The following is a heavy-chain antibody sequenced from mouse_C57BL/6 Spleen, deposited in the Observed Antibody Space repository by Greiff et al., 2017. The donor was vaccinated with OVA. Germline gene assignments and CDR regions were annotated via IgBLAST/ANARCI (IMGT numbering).Heavy chain of an antibody. J-gene: IGHJ4*01. V-gene: IGHV1-39*01. Sequence: VQLQQSGPELVKPGASVKISCKASGYSFTDYNLNWVKQSNGKSLEWIGVINPNYGTTSYNQKFKGKATLTVDQSSSTAYMQLNSLTSEDSAVYYCAREDYYGSSGAMDYWGQGTSVTVSS. CDR3: AREDYYGSSGAMDY. CDR2: INPNYGTT. D-gene: IGHD1-1*01. CDR1: GYSFTDYN.